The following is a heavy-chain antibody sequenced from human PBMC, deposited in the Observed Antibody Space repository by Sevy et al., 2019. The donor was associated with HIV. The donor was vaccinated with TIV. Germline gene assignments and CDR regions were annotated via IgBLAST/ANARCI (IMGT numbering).Heavy chain of an antibody. D-gene: IGHD3-10*01. CDR3: AKDHNLWSEGGFLHH. V-gene: IGHV3-30*18. CDR1: GFIFTDYW. CDR2: ISYDGNNK. Sequence: GGSLRLSCETSGFIFTDYWMSWVRQIPGKGLEWVAVISYDGNNKYYADSVKGRFTVSRDNSKNTLYAQMNSLRAEDTAVYYCAKDHNLWSEGGFLHHWGQGTLVTVSS. J-gene: IGHJ1*01.